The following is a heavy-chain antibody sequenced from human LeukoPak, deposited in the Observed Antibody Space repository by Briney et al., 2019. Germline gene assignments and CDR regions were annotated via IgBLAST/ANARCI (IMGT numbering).Heavy chain of an antibody. CDR3: ARDNDSRDPPHFDY. Sequence: ASVKVSCKASGYTFTSYGINWVRQAPGQGLEWMGWISAYNDNTNYAQKLQDRITMTTDTSTSTAYMELSSLRSEDTAVYYCARDNDSRDPPHFDYWGQGTLVTVSS. CDR1: GYTFTSYG. D-gene: IGHD3-16*01. V-gene: IGHV1-18*01. CDR2: ISAYNDNT. J-gene: IGHJ4*02.